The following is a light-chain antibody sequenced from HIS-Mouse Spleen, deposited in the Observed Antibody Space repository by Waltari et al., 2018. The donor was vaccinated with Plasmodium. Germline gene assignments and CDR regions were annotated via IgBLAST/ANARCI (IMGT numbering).Light chain of an antibody. CDR2: KDS. CDR1: RLPKQV. CDR3: QSADSSGTYRV. V-gene: IGLV3-25*03. J-gene: IGLJ2*01. Sequence: SYELTQPPSVSVSPGQTARITCPGDRLPKQVAIWYQQKPGQAPVLLIYKDSERPSGIPERFSGSSSGTTVTLTISGVQAEDEADYYCQSADSSGTYRVFGGGTKLTVL.